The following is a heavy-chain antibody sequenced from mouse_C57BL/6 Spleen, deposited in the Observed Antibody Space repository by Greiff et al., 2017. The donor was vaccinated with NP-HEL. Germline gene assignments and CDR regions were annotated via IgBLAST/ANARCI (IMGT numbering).Heavy chain of an antibody. D-gene: IGHD1-1*01. CDR1: GYTFTSSW. CDR2: IDPNSGGT. Sequence: QVQLQQPGAELVKPGASVKLSCKASGYTFTSSWMHWVKQRPGRGLEWIGRIDPNSGGTKYNEKFKSKATLTVDKPSSTAYMQLSSLTSEDSAVYYCARDGGIYYYGSSDWYFDVWGTGTTVTVSS. CDR3: ARDGGIYYYGSSDWYFDV. V-gene: IGHV1-72*01. J-gene: IGHJ1*03.